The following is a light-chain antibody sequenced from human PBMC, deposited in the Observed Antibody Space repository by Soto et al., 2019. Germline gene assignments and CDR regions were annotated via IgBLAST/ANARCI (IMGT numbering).Light chain of an antibody. CDR3: MQALQPPWT. CDR2: LGS. J-gene: IGKJ1*01. Sequence: DIVMTQSPLSLPVTPGESASISCRSSQSLLHRNGYNYLDWYLQKPGQSPQVLIYLGSNRASGVPDRFSGSGSGTDFTLKISRVEAEDVGVYYCMQALQPPWTFGQGTKVEIK. V-gene: IGKV2-28*01. CDR1: QSLLHRNGYNY.